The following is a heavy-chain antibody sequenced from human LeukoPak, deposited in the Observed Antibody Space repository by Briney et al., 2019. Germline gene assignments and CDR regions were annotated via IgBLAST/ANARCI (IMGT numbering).Heavy chain of an antibody. Sequence: PSGGSLRLSCAVSGFTFRNYWMSWVRQAPGKGLEWVANIKEDGSEKYYVDSVKGRFTISRDNAKNSLYLQMNSLRAEDTAVYYCARDGRPAGSGSYYLPAGYYGMDVWGQGTTVTVSS. CDR1: GFTFRNYW. CDR3: ARDGRPAGSGSYYLPAGYYGMDV. J-gene: IGHJ6*02. V-gene: IGHV3-7*01. CDR2: IKEDGSEK. D-gene: IGHD3-10*01.